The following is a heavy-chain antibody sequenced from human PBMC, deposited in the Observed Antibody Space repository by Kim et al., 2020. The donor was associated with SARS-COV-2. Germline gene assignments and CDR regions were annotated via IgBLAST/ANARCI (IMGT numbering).Heavy chain of an antibody. CDR2: LRYEGSAK. J-gene: IGHJ1*01. Sequence: GGSLRLSCEASGFSLSNYWMSWVRQALGKGLEWVASLRYEGSAKFYADSVKGRFTISRDSAQNSLFLHMSSLGAEDSALYYCARSISDTESPRIGIYF. CDR3: ARSISDTESPRIGIYF. V-gene: IGHV3-7*01. CDR1: GFSLSNYW. D-gene: IGHD5-18*01.